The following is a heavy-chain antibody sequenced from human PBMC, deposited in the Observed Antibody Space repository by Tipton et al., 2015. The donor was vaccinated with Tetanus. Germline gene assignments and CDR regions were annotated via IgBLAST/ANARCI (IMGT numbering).Heavy chain of an antibody. D-gene: IGHD1-14*01. V-gene: IGHV3-30*03. CDR3: TRQEDGIDY. J-gene: IGHJ4*02. CDR2: ISADGTAE. Sequence: RSLRLSCEASGFTFNIHGMNWVRQAPGKGLEWLATISADGTAEHYADSVRGRFPISRNNSKNTLYLQMNSLTTEDTATYYCTRQEDGIDYWGQGTPVTVPS. CDR1: GFTFNIHG.